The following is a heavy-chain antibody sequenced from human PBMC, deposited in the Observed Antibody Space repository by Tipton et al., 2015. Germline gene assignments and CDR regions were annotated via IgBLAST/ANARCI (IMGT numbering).Heavy chain of an antibody. Sequence: SLRLSCAASGFTFNNYAMSWVRQAPGKGPEWVSAISGWGDSTYYADSVKGRFTVSRDNSKKTLYLQMNRLRVDDTAVYYCARWGDYYASGLFDPWGQGTLVTVSS. D-gene: IGHD3-10*01. CDR1: GFTFNNYA. CDR2: ISGWGDST. J-gene: IGHJ5*02. CDR3: ARWGDYYASGLFDP. V-gene: IGHV3-23*01.